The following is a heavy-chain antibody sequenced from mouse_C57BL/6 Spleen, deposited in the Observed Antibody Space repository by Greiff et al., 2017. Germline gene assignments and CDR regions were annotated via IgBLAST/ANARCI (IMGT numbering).Heavy chain of an antibody. CDR2: ISAGGSYT. V-gene: IGHV5-4*03. D-gene: IGHD1-1*01. CDR3: ARGITTVVARWYFDV. Sequence: EVKVVESGGGLVKPGGSLKLSCAASGFTFSSYAMSWVRQTPEKRLEWVATISAGGSYTYYPDNIKGRFTISRDNAKNNLYLQMSHLKSEDTAIYYCARGITTVVARWYFDVWGTGTTVTVSS. J-gene: IGHJ1*03. CDR1: GFTFSSYA.